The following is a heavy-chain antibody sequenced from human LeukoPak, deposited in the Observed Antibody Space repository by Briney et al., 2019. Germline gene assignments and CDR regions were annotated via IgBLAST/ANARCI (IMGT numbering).Heavy chain of an antibody. D-gene: IGHD4-11*01. CDR2: INPNSGGA. CDR3: ARAYLTTVTLGDY. J-gene: IGHJ4*02. V-gene: IGHV1-2*02. Sequence: ASVKVSCKASGYTFTGYNMHWVRQAPGQGLERMGCINPNSGGANYSQTFQGRVTMTRDTYISTAHMELSRLTSEDTAVEYCARAYLTTVTLGDYGGEKPVVPV. CDR1: GYTFTGYN.